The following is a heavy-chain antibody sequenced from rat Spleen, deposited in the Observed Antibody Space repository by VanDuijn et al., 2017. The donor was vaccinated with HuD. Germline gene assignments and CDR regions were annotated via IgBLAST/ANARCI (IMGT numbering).Heavy chain of an antibody. CDR2: ISTGGGYT. Sequence: EVQLVESGGGLVQPGRSLKLSCAASGFTFTDYNMAWVRQAPTKDLQWVTSISTGGGYTYYRDSVKGRFTISRDNAKSTLYLQMDSLRSEDTATYYCARLSYVMDAWGQGASVTVSS. CDR1: GFTFTDYN. J-gene: IGHJ4*01. V-gene: IGHV5-25*01. CDR3: ARLSYVMDA.